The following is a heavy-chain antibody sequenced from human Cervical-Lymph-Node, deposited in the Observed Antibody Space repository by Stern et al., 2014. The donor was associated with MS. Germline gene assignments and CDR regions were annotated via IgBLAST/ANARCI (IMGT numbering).Heavy chain of an antibody. CDR2: INTDGSSP. CDR1: GFTFDSYS. CDR3: SGSNWYFFDY. D-gene: IGHD6-13*01. Sequence: EVHLVESGGGLVQPGGSLRLSCAASGFTFDSYSMHWVRHVPGKGLVWVSRINTDGSSPRYADSVKGRFTISRDNAKNMLYLEMNSLRAEDTAVYYCSGSNWYFFDYWGQGTLVTVSS. V-gene: IGHV3-74*02. J-gene: IGHJ4*02.